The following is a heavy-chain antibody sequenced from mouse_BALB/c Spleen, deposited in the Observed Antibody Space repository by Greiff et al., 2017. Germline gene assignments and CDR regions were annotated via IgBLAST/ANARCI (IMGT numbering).Heavy chain of an antibody. V-gene: IGHV1-63*02. CDR1: GYTFTNYW. CDR3: ARSSYYGSGWYFDV. CDR2: IYPGGGYT. Sequence: VQLQQSGAELVRPGTSVKISCKASGYTFTNYWLGWVKQRPGHGLEWIGDIYPGGGYTNYNEKFKGKATLTADTSSSTAYMQLSSLTSEDSAVYFCARSSYYGSGWYFDVWGAGTTVTVSS. J-gene: IGHJ1*01. D-gene: IGHD1-1*01.